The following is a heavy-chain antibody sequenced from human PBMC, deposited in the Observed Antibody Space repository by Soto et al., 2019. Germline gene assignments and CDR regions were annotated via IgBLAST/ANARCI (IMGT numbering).Heavy chain of an antibody. CDR3: ARYRSSPAKSLYSYGSRPRYFDY. CDR2: IYYSGST. CDR1: GGSISSGGYY. D-gene: IGHD5-18*01. J-gene: IGHJ4*02. Sequence: SETLSLTCTVSGGSISSGGYYWSWIRQHPGKGLEWIGYIYYSGSTYYNPSLKSRVTISVDTSKNQFSLKLSSVTAADTAVYYCARYRSSPAKSLYSYGSRPRYFDYWGQGTLVTVSS. V-gene: IGHV4-31*03.